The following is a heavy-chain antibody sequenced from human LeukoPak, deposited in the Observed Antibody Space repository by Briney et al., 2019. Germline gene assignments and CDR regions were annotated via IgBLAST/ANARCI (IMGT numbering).Heavy chain of an antibody. CDR1: GYTFTSYA. CDR3: ARGEQWLVPFDY. Sequence: ASVKVSCKASGYTFTSYAMHWVRQAPGQSLEWMGWINAGNGNTKYSQKFQGRVTITRDTSASTAYMELSSLRSEDTAVYYCARGEQWLVPFDYWGQGTLVTVSS. J-gene: IGHJ4*02. CDR2: INAGNGNT. V-gene: IGHV1-3*01. D-gene: IGHD6-19*01.